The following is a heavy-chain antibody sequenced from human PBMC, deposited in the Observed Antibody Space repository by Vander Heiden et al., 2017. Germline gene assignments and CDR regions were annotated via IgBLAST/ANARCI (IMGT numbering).Heavy chain of an antibody. CDR3: GKDLGYGYRSFNEIQGIDS. J-gene: IGHJ4*02. V-gene: IGHV3-9*01. CDR2: ISWNSGNV. Sequence: EVQVVESGGGLVQPGRSLRLSCAASGFIFDDYAMHWVRQAPGKGLEWVSGISWNSGNVGYADSVKGRFTISRDNAKNSLYLQMNSLRAEDTALYFCGKDLGYGYRSFNEIQGIDSWGQGTLVTVSS. CDR1: GFIFDDYA. D-gene: IGHD6-6*01.